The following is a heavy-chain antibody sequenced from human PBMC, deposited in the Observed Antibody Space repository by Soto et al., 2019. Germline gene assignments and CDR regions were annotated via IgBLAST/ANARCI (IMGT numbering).Heavy chain of an antibody. CDR2: ISWNSGSI. D-gene: IGHD6-13*01. Sequence: LRLSCAASGFTFDDYAMHWVRQAPGKGLEWVSGISWNSGSIGYADSVKGRFTISRDNAKNSLYLQMNSLRAEDTALYYCAKRSISAAAGLDAFDIWGQGTMVTVSS. J-gene: IGHJ3*02. CDR3: AKRSISAAAGLDAFDI. CDR1: GFTFDDYA. V-gene: IGHV3-9*01.